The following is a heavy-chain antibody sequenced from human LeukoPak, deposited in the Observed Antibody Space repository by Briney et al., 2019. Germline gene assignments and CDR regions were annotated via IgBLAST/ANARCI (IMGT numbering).Heavy chain of an antibody. CDR1: GFTFSSFE. D-gene: IGHD4-17*01. CDR2: ISGSGNTM. CDR3: AKDGLGDGLGY. V-gene: IGHV3-48*03. Sequence: GGSLRLSCTASGFTFSSFEMNWVRQAPGKGLEWVSYISGSGNTMYYADSVKGRFTISRDNAKNSLYLQMNSLRAEDTAVYYCAKDGLGDGLGYWGQGTLVIVSS. J-gene: IGHJ4*02.